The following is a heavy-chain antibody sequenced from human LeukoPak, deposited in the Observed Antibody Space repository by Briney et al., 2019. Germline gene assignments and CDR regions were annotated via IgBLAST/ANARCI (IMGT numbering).Heavy chain of an antibody. CDR1: GDSFSSNSVI. Sequence: SQTLSLTCAISGDSFSSNSVIWNWIRQSPSRGLEWLGRTYYRSKWYDDYALTVKSRITINPGTSKNQFSLQLNSVTPEDTAVYYCARDPYSRGWSGGRFDYWGQGILVTVSS. J-gene: IGHJ4*02. CDR2: TYYRSKWYD. V-gene: IGHV6-1*01. CDR3: ARDPYSRGWSGGRFDY. D-gene: IGHD6-19*01.